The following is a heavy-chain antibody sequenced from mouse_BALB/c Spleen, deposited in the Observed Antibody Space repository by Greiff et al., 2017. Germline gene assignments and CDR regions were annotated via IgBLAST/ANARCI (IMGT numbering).Heavy chain of an antibody. CDR1: GFSLTSYG. Sequence: VQLKESGPGLVAPSQSLSITCTVSGFSLTSYGVHWVRQPPGKGLEWLGVIWAGGSTNYNSALMSRLSISKDNSKSQVFLKMNSLQTDDTAMYYCARRRPPYAMDYWGQGTSVTVSS. J-gene: IGHJ4*01. CDR2: IWAGGST. V-gene: IGHV2-9*02. CDR3: ARRRPPYAMDY.